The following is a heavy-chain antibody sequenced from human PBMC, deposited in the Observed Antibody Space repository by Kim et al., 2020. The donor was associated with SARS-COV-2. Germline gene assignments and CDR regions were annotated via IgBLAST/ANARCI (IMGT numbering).Heavy chain of an antibody. Sequence: GGSLRLSCAASGFTFSSYGMHWVRQAPDKGLEWVAVIWYDGSNKYYADSVKGRFTISRDNSKNTLYLQMNSLRAEDTAVYYCARPHYDFWSGSLDYWGQGTLVTVSS. D-gene: IGHD3-3*01. CDR2: IWYDGSNK. V-gene: IGHV3-33*01. J-gene: IGHJ4*02. CDR3: ARPHYDFWSGSLDY. CDR1: GFTFSSYG.